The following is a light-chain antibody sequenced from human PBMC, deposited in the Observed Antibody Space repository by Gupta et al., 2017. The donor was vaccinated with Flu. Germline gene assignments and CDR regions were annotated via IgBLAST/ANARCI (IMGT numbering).Light chain of an antibody. V-gene: IGLV2-18*02. Sequence: QSALPQPPSVSGSPGQSVTISCTRTGSDVGTYNRVSWYRQPPGTAPKLIIYEVSNRPSGVPDRFSGSKSGNTASLTISGLQGEDEADYYCSSYTTSYTFVFGTGTKVTVL. CDR2: EVS. J-gene: IGLJ1*01. CDR3: SSYTTSYTFV. CDR1: GSDVGTYNR.